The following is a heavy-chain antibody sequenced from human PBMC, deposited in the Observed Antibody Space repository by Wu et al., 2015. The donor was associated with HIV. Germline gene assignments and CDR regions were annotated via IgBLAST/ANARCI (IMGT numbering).Heavy chain of an antibody. CDR2: INPNTGGA. J-gene: IGHJ4*02. D-gene: IGHD2-21*01. Sequence: QVQLVQSGAEVKRPGASVKVSCKTSRYSFTAYYIHWIRQAPGQGLEWMGRINPNTGGADSAQKFQGRVTLTRDTSIRTAYMDLRSLRLDDTAVYYCASGIQAGGANYWGQGTLVTVSS. V-gene: IGHV1-2*02. CDR1: RYSFTAYY. CDR3: ASGIQAGGANY.